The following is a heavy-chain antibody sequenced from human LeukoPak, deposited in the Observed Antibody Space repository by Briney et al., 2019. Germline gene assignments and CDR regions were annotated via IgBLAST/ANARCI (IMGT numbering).Heavy chain of an antibody. CDR1: GYTFTSYG. V-gene: IGHV3-30*18. J-gene: IGHJ6*03. D-gene: IGHD4-17*01. CDR3: AKAVTTGYNYYYYMDV. CDR2: ISYDGSNK. Sequence: SCKASGYTFTSYGISWVRQAPGKGLEWVAVISYDGSNKYYADSVKGRFTISRDNSKNTLYLQMNSLRAEDTAVYYCAKAVTTGYNYYYYMDVWGKGTTVTVSS.